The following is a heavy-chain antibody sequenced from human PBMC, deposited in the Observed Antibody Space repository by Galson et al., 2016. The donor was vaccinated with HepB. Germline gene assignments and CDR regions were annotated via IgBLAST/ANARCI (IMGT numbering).Heavy chain of an antibody. J-gene: IGHJ4*02. CDR2: ISTRRTP. V-gene: IGHV3-23*01. CDR3: AKERLVRRIFDH. Sequence: SLRLSCAASGFVFSNFGLRWVRQAPGKGLEWVASISTRRTPYYSDSVQGRFTISRDNSNNTLYLQMNGLRAEDTAVYYCAKERLVRRIFDHWGQGTLLTVSS. D-gene: IGHD1-1*01. CDR1: GFVFSNFG.